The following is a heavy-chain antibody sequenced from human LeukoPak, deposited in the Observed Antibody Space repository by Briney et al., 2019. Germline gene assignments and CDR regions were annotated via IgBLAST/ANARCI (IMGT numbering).Heavy chain of an antibody. CDR1: GYTFTIYG. D-gene: IGHD2-2*02. V-gene: IGHV1-18*01. Sequence: ASVKVSFKDSGYTFTIYGISWVRQAPGQGLERMGWISAYNGNTNYAQKLQGRGTITTDTSTSTAYMELRSLRSDDTAVYYCARDLGYCSSTSCYSPGGPFDYWGQGTLVTVSS. J-gene: IGHJ4*02. CDR2: ISAYNGNT. CDR3: ARDLGYCSSTSCYSPGGPFDY.